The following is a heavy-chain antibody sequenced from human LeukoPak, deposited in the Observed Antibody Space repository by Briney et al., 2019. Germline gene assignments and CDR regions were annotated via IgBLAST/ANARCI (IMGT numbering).Heavy chain of an antibody. CDR2: INHSGST. V-gene: IGHV4-34*01. D-gene: IGHD5-12*01. CDR3: ARDRGDGYDYFWDY. J-gene: IGHJ4*02. CDR1: GGSFSHYY. Sequence: SETLSLTCAVYGGSFSHYYWSWIRQPPGKGLEWIGEINHSGSTNYDPSLKSRVTISVDTSKNQFSLKLSSVTAADTAVYYCARDRGDGYDYFWDYWGQGTLVTVSS.